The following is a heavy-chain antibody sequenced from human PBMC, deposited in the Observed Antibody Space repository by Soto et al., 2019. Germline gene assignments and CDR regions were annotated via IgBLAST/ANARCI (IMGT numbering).Heavy chain of an antibody. CDR1: GGSISSSSYY. CDR2: IYYSGST. CDR3: ARLSNFWSGYFLEDTDYYMDV. V-gene: IGHV4-39*01. J-gene: IGHJ6*03. Sequence: SETLSLTCTVSGGSISSSSYYWGWIRQPPGKGLEWIGSIYYSGSTYYNPSLKSRVTISVDTSKNQFSLKLSSVTAADTAVYYCARLSNFWSGYFLEDTDYYMDVWGKGTTVTVSS. D-gene: IGHD3-3*01.